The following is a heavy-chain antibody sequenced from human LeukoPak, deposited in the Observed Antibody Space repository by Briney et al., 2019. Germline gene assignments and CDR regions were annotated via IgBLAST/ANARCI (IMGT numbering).Heavy chain of an antibody. Sequence: EASVKVSCKASGYTFTSYGISWVRQAPGQGLEWMGWISAYNGNTNYAQKLQGRVTMTTDTSTSTAYMELRSLRSEDTAVYYCARDREKRGANWFDPWGQGTLVTVSS. CDR2: ISAYNGNT. CDR1: GYTFTSYG. V-gene: IGHV1-18*01. D-gene: IGHD1-26*01. J-gene: IGHJ5*02. CDR3: ARDREKRGANWFDP.